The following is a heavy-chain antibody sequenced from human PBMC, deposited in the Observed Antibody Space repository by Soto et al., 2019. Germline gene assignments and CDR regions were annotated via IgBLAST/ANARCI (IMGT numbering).Heavy chain of an antibody. CDR2: IWYDGSNK. V-gene: IGHV3-33*01. Sequence: GGSLRLSCAASGFTFSSYGMHWVRQAPGKGLEWVAVIWYDGSNKYYADSVEGRFTISRDNSKNTLYLQMNSLRAEDTAVYYCAREIEQWLPSFDYWGQGTLVTVSS. CDR3: AREIEQWLPSFDY. CDR1: GFTFSSYG. D-gene: IGHD6-19*01. J-gene: IGHJ4*02.